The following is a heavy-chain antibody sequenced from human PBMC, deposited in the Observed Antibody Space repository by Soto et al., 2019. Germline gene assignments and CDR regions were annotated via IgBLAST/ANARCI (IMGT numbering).Heavy chain of an antibody. Sequence: QVQLQESGPGLVKPSGTLSLTCAVSGGSVSRDRWWTWVRQAPGKGLEWIGEIHSYGSTNYNPSLKSRVTVYVEHFQNQLSVTLTSVTAAETAGYFRARQWLGGYGAFDPWGQGTLVTVSS. J-gene: IGHJ5*02. D-gene: IGHD6-19*01. CDR2: IHSYGST. CDR3: ARQWLGGYGAFDP. CDR1: GGSVSRDRW. V-gene: IGHV4-4*02.